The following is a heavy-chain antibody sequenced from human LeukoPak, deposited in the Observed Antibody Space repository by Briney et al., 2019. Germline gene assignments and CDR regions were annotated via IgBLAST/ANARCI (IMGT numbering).Heavy chain of an antibody. CDR1: GYTFFNYD. D-gene: IGHD2-2*01. Sequence: GASVKVSCTASGYTFFNYDINWVRQATGQGPEWMGWMNPDSGNTGYAQKFQGRVTMTRDSSITTAYMELISLRFEDTAVYYCTRAIRHQLLSDYWGQGTLVTVSS. J-gene: IGHJ4*02. CDR2: MNPDSGNT. CDR3: TRAIRHQLLSDY. V-gene: IGHV1-8*02.